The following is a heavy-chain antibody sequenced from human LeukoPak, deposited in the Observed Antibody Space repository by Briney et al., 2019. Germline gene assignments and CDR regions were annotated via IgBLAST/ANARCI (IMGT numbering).Heavy chain of an antibody. J-gene: IGHJ4*02. V-gene: IGHV3-66*04. CDR3: ARLRKRQLLDY. CDR2: IYSGGST. D-gene: IGHD2-2*01. Sequence: PGGSLRLSCAASGFTVSSNYMTWVRQAPGKGLEWVSVIYSGGSTDYADSVKGRFTISRDNSKNTLYLQMNSLRAEDTAVYYCARLRKRQLLDYWGQGTLVTVSS. CDR1: GFTVSSNY.